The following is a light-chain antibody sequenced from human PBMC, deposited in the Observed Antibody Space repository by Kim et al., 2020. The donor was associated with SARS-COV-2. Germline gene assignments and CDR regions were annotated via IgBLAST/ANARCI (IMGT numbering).Light chain of an antibody. Sequence: VASGQTVRITCQGDSLRSYYASWYQQKPGQAPVLVIYGKNNRPSGIPDRFSGSSSGNTASLTITGAQAEDEADYYCNSRDSSGPVVFGGGTKLTVL. J-gene: IGLJ2*01. CDR3: NSRDSSGPVV. CDR1: SLRSYY. V-gene: IGLV3-19*01. CDR2: GKN.